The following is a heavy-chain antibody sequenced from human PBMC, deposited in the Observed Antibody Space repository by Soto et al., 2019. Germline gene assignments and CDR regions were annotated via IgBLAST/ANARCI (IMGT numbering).Heavy chain of an antibody. J-gene: IGHJ4*02. Sequence: GGSLRLSCAASGVTFSIYSMNWFRQAPGKGLEWVSSISSSSSYIYYADSVKGRFTISRDNAKNSLYLQMNSLRAEDTAVYYCARASGYCSSTSCYDYFDYWGQGTLVTVSS. V-gene: IGHV3-21*01. CDR3: ARASGYCSSTSCYDYFDY. CDR1: GVTFSIYS. D-gene: IGHD2-2*01. CDR2: ISSSSSYI.